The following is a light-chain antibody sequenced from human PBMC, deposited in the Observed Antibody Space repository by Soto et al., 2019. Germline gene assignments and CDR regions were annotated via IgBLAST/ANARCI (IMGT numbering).Light chain of an antibody. CDR2: DAS. Sequence: EIVLTQSPGTLSLSPGERATLSCRASQSVASVYLAWYQQKPGQAPRLLIYDASTRATGIPDRFSGSGSGTDFTLTISRLEPEDFAVYFCQQYGDSLWTFGQGTKVDIK. J-gene: IGKJ1*01. CDR1: QSVASVY. CDR3: QQYGDSLWT. V-gene: IGKV3-20*01.